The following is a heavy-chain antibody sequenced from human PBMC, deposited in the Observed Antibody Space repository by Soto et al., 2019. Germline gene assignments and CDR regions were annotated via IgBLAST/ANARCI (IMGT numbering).Heavy chain of an antibody. Sequence: GESLKISCKGSGYSFTSYWISWVRQMPGKGLEWMGRIDPSDSYTNYSPSFQGHVTISADKSISTAYLQWSSLKASDTAMYYCARLDYYDSSGYSNGMDVWGQGTTVTVSS. CDR2: IDPSDSYT. J-gene: IGHJ6*02. D-gene: IGHD3-22*01. V-gene: IGHV5-10-1*01. CDR1: GYSFTSYW. CDR3: ARLDYYDSSGYSNGMDV.